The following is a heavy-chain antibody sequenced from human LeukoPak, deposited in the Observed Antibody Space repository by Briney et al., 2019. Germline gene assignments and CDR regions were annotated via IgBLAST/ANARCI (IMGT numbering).Heavy chain of an antibody. V-gene: IGHV4-4*02. CDR1: GGSISSSNW. Sequence: SETLSLTCAVSGGSISSSNWWSWVRQPPGKGLEWIGEIYHSGSTNYNPSLKSRVTISVDKSKNQFSLKLSSVTAADTAVYYCARGGSSSWSPFDYWGQGTLVTVSS. D-gene: IGHD6-13*01. J-gene: IGHJ4*02. CDR2: IYHSGST. CDR3: ARGGSSSWSPFDY.